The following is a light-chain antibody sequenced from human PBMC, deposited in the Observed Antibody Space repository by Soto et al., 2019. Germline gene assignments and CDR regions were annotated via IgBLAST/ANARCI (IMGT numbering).Light chain of an antibody. CDR3: QQYNNWLLT. CDR2: AAS. V-gene: IGKV3-15*01. CDR1: QTAYKN. J-gene: IGKJ4*01. Sequence: ELEMTQSPASLSASPGETVTLSCRATQTAYKNLAWYQQKPGQPPRLLIFAASTRAPGLPARFSGSGSGTEFTLTISSLQSEDSAIYYCQQYNNWLLTFGGGTKVEIK.